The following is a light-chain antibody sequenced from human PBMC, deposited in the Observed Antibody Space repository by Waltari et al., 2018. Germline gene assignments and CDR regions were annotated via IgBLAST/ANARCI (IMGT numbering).Light chain of an antibody. CDR1: QSVGSK. J-gene: IGKJ1*01. V-gene: IGKV3-15*01. CDR3: HQYNNWPRT. Sequence: EIVMTQSPATLSVSPGERATLSCRASQSVGSKLAWYQQKPGQAPMLPIYGASTRATGIPARFSGSGSGTEFTLTISSLQSEDFAVYYCHQYNNWPRTFGQGTKVEIK. CDR2: GAS.